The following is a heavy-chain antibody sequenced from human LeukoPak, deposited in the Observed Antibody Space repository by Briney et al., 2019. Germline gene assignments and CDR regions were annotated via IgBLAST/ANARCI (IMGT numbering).Heavy chain of an antibody. CDR1: GGSISSGGYY. CDR2: IYYSGST. J-gene: IGHJ5*02. D-gene: IGHD6-19*01. V-gene: IGHV4-31*03. CDR3: ARGFSGWLNWFDP. Sequence: SETLSLTCTVSGGSISSGGYYWSWIRQHPRKGLEWIGYIYYSGSTYYNPSLKSRVTISVDTSKNQFSLKLSSVTAADTAVYYCARGFSGWLNWFDPWGQGTLVTVSS.